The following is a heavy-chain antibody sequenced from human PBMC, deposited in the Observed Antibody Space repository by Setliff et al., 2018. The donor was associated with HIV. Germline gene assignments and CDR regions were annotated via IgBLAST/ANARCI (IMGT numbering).Heavy chain of an antibody. CDR1: GFTFSDYW. D-gene: IGHD2-21*02. V-gene: IGHV3-74*01. CDR2: VKNDGTST. J-gene: IGHJ4*02. CDR3: ARRGMVPATLDF. Sequence: GGSLRLSCAASGFTFSDYWMHWVRQAPGKGLVWVSRVKNDGTSTDYADSVRGRFTISRDNAKNTLYLQMNCLRVEDTAVYYCARRGMVPATLDFWGQGTPVTVSS.